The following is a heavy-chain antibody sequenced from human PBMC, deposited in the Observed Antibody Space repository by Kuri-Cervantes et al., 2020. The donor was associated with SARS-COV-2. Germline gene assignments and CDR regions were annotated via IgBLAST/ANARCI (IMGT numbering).Heavy chain of an antibody. D-gene: IGHD2-15*01. Sequence: ASVKVSCKASGYPFTSYYMHWVRQAPGQGLEWMGWISAYNGNTNYAQKLQGRVTMTTDTSTSTAYMELRSLRSDDTAVYYCARAPGYCSGGSCYSGGGYWGQGTLVTVSS. CDR3: ARAPGYCSGGSCYSGGGY. CDR1: GYPFTSYY. V-gene: IGHV1-18*04. CDR2: ISAYNGNT. J-gene: IGHJ4*02.